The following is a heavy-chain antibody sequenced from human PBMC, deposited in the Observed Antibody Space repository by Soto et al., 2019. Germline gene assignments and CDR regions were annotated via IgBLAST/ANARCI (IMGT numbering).Heavy chain of an antibody. D-gene: IGHD2-8*01. CDR3: SRSLNA. Sequence: PGGSLRLSCAASGFTFSSYVMHWVRQAPGKGLEWVAVISYDGSNKYYADSVKGRFTISRDNSKNTLYLQMNSLRAEDTAVYYCSRSLNAWGQGTLVTVSS. CDR1: GFTFSSYV. CDR2: ISYDGSNK. J-gene: IGHJ5*02. V-gene: IGHV3-30*04.